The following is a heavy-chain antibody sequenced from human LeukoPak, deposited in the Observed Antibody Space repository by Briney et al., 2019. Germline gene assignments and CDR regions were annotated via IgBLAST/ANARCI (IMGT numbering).Heavy chain of an antibody. D-gene: IGHD7-27*01. Sequence: SETLSLTCTVSGGSVSSNSYYWTWIRQPPGKGLEWIGYIYYSGSSNYSPSLKSRVTISVDTSKNQFSLKLTSVTAADTAVYYCARAPLGPWGQGTLVTVSS. V-gene: IGHV4-61*01. CDR2: IYYSGSS. CDR1: GGSVSSNSYY. CDR3: ARAPLGP. J-gene: IGHJ4*02.